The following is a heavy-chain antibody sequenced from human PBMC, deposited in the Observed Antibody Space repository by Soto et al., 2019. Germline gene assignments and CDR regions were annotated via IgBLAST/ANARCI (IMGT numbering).Heavy chain of an antibody. Sequence: QVQLRESGPGLVMPSQTLSLTCTVSGDSISSGNKYWSWIRQPPGKGLEWIGYIFSSGTAYYNPSLKSRLTMSLGASQNQFSLKLNSLTDADTAVYFCARVPSPFDYYYAMDVWCQGTTVTVSS. J-gene: IGHJ6*02. CDR1: GDSISSGNKY. D-gene: IGHD3-16*01. V-gene: IGHV4-30-4*01. CDR3: ARVPSPFDYYYAMDV. CDR2: IFSSGTA.